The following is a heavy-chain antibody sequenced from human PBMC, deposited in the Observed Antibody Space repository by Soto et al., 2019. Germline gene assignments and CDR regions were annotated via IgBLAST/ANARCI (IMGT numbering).Heavy chain of an antibody. Sequence: QVQLVESGGGLVQPGRSLRLSCEASGFTFSNYGMHWVRQAPGKGLEWVAIMWDDGSNQFYADSVKGRFTISRDTSKNTLYLQMNSLRTEDTAIYYCARREGYYFDHWGQGTLVTVSS. V-gene: IGHV3-33*01. CDR2: MWDDGSNQ. CDR3: ARREGYYFDH. D-gene: IGHD1-26*01. J-gene: IGHJ4*02. CDR1: GFTFSNYG.